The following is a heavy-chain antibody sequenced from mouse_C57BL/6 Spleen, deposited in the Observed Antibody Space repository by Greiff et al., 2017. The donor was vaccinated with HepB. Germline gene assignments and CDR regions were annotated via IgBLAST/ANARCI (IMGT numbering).Heavy chain of an antibody. J-gene: IGHJ2*01. Sequence: QVQLKQPGTELVKPGASVKLSCKASGYTFTSYWMHWVKQRPGQGLEWIGNINPSNGGTNYNEKFKSKATLTVDKSSSTAYMQLSSLTSEDSAVYYCARKPSTVVAPFDYWGQGTTLTVSS. CDR2: INPSNGGT. D-gene: IGHD1-1*01. CDR3: ARKPSTVVAPFDY. CDR1: GYTFTSYW. V-gene: IGHV1-53*01.